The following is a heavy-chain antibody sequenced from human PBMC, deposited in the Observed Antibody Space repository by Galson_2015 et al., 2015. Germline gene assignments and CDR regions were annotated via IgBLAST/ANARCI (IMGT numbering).Heavy chain of an antibody. CDR2: ISYSGNT. D-gene: IGHD4-23*01. Sequence: ETLSLTCTVSGGSISSHSYYWGWIRQPPGKGLEWIGSISYSGNTYYNPSLKSRVTISVDTSKNQFSLKLSAVTAADTALYYCAREGRRYGGNSIPDYWGQGTLVTVSS. CDR3: AREGRRYGGNSIPDY. J-gene: IGHJ4*02. CDR1: GGSISSHSYY. V-gene: IGHV4-39*07.